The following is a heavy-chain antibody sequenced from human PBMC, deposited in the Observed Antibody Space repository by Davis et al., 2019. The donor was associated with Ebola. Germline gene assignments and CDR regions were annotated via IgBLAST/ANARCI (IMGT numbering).Heavy chain of an antibody. CDR1: GFTFSSYA. CDR3: ANDLRPRLRFGYAFDI. D-gene: IGHD3-3*01. Sequence: PGGSLRLSCAASGFTFSSYAMSWVRQAPGKGLEWVSAISGSGGSTYYADSVQGRFTISRDNSKNTLYLQMNSLRAEETAVYYCANDLRPRLRFGYAFDIWGQGTMVTVSS. J-gene: IGHJ3*02. CDR2: ISGSGGST. V-gene: IGHV3-23*01.